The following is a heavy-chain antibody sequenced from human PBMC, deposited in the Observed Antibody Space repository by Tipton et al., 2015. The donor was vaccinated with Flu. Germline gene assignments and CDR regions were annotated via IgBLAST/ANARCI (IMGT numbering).Heavy chain of an antibody. D-gene: IGHD3-10*01. CDR2: IYTSGST. CDR1: VDSISNYY. CDR3: AREAAPTPGAGYQYES. V-gene: IGHV4-4*07. J-gene: IGHJ5*02. Sequence: TLSLTCTVSVDSISNYYWGWIRQPAGKGLQWIGRIYTSGSTDYNPSLKGRVTMSVDTSRNQFSLRLSSVTAADTAVYFCAREAAPTPGAGYQYESWGQGKLVTVSS.